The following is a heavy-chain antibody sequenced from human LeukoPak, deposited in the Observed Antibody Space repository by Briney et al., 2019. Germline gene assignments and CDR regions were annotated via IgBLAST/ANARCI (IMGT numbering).Heavy chain of an antibody. D-gene: IGHD6-13*01. Sequence: PSETLSLTCAVYGGSFSGYYWSWIRQPPGKGLEWIGEINHRGSTNYNPSLKSRVTISVDTSKNQFSLKLSSVTAADTAVYYCARIEILGSSSRSPVTWGQGTLVTVSS. CDR1: GGSFSGYY. V-gene: IGHV4-34*01. CDR2: INHRGST. CDR3: ARIEILGSSSRSPVT. J-gene: IGHJ4*02.